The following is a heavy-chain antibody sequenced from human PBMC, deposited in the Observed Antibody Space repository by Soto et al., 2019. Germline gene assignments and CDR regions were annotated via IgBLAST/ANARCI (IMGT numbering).Heavy chain of an antibody. D-gene: IGHD3-9*01. Sequence: ASVKVSCKVSGYTLTELSMHWVRQAPGKGLEWMGGFDPEDGETIYAQKFQGRVTMTEDTSTDTAYMELSSLRSEDTAVYYCATDRNYYILTGLPDYNSTHVSGPGTT. J-gene: IGHJ6*02. V-gene: IGHV1-24*01. CDR3: ATDRNYYILTGLPDYNSTHV. CDR2: FDPEDGET. CDR1: GYTLTELS.